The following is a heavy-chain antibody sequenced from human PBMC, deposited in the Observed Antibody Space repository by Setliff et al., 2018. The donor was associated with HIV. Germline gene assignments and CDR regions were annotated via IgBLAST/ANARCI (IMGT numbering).Heavy chain of an antibody. Sequence: KTSETLSLTCTVSGGSISSHYWIWIRQPPGKGLEWIGYIHYSGATNYNPSLKSRVTISLDTSRTQFSLRLSSVTAADTAVYYCARHSPNVGVRGDAFDIWGQGTVVT. CDR2: IHYSGAT. CDR1: GGSISSHY. D-gene: IGHD2-8*01. CDR3: ARHSPNVGVRGDAFDI. J-gene: IGHJ3*02. V-gene: IGHV4-59*08.